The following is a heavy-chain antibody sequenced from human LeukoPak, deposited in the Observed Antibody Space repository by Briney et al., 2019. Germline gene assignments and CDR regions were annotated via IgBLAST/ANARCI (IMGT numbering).Heavy chain of an antibody. Sequence: PGGSLRLSCAASGFTFSSYEMNWVRQAPGKGLEWVSYISSSGSTIYYADSVKGRFTISRDNAKNSLYLQMNSLRAEDTAVYYRARDPPPDYGDYFDYWGQGTLVTVSS. V-gene: IGHV3-48*03. J-gene: IGHJ4*02. CDR2: ISSSGSTI. CDR1: GFTFSSYE. CDR3: ARDPPPDYGDYFDY. D-gene: IGHD4-17*01.